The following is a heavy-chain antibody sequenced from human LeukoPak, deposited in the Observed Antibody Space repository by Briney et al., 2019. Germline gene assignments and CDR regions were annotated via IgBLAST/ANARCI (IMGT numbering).Heavy chain of an antibody. V-gene: IGHV1-69*13. J-gene: IGHJ3*02. CDR2: IIPIFGTA. D-gene: IGHD3-22*01. CDR3: ARYSSGYSDAFDI. CDR1: GGTFSSYA. Sequence: SVKLSCKASGGTFSSYAISWVRQAPGQGLEWMGGIIPIFGTANYAQKFQGRVTITADESTSTAYMEPSSLRSEDTAVYYCARYSSGYSDAFDIWGQGTMVTVSS.